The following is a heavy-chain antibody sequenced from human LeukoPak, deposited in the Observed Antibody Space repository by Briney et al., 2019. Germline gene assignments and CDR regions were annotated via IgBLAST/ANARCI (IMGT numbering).Heavy chain of an antibody. V-gene: IGHV3-30*02. CDR3: AKEYDILTGYYAFDI. CDR1: GFTFSNAW. J-gene: IGHJ3*02. Sequence: PGGSLRLSCAASGFTFSNAWMSWVRQAPGKGLEWVAFLRYDGSNKYYADSVKGRFTISRDNSKNTLYLQMNSLRAEDTAVYYCAKEYDILTGYYAFDIWGQGTMVTVSS. CDR2: LRYDGSNK. D-gene: IGHD3-9*01.